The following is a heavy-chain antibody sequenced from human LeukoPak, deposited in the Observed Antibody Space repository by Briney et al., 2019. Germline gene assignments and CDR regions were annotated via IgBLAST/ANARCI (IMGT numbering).Heavy chain of an antibody. CDR1: GGSISSSSYY. V-gene: IGHV4-39*01. Sequence: SETLSLTCTVSGGSISSSSYYWGWIRQPPGKGLEWIGSIYYSGSTYYNPSLKSRVTISVDTSKNQFSLKLSSVTAADTAVYYCARGGDYYDSSGPVFDYWGQGTLVTVSS. J-gene: IGHJ4*02. CDR2: IYYSGST. D-gene: IGHD3-22*01. CDR3: ARGGDYYDSSGPVFDY.